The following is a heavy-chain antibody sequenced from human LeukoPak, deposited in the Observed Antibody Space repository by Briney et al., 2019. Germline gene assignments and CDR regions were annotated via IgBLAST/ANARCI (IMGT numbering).Heavy chain of an antibody. D-gene: IGHD3-22*01. V-gene: IGHV4-39*07. CDR1: GDSISSSSYY. CDR3: ARLRRYYDSSGYSYYFDY. J-gene: IGHJ4*02. Sequence: PSETLSLTCTVSGDSISSSSYYWGWIRQPPGKGLEWIGTIFYSGSTYYNPSLKSRVTISVDTSKNQFSLKLSSVTAADTAVYYCARLRRYYDSSGYSYYFDYWGQGTLVTVSS. CDR2: IFYSGST.